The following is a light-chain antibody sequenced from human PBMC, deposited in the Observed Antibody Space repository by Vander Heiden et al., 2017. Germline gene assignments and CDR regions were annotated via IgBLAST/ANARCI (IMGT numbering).Light chain of an antibody. V-gene: IGLV2-14*03. CDR3: SSYTTSNTLV. CDR2: DVS. Sequence: QSALSQPDSVSGSPGQSIGLSCTGSSSAVRGYNHVSRHQPHSGKAPKFLIYDVSGRPSGISERFSGSKSGNTASLAISWLQPEYEANYYCSSYTTSNTLVYGGGTRVTVL. J-gene: IGLJ3*02. CDR1: SSAVRGYNH.